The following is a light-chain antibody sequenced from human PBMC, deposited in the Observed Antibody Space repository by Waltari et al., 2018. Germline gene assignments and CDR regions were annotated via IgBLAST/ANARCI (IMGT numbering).Light chain of an antibody. J-gene: IGKJ1*01. V-gene: IGKV1-NL1*01. CDR2: GAA. Sequence: DIQMTQSPSSLSASVGDRVTITCRASQGISNSLAWYQQKAGKAPKLLLSGAARLESGVPSRFSGSGSGTHYTLTISSLQPEDFATYYCQQYYTMWTFGQGTKGEVK. CDR3: QQYYTMWT. CDR1: QGISNS.